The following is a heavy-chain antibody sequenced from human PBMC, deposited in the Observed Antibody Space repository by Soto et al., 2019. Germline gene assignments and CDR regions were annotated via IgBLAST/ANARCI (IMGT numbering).Heavy chain of an antibody. CDR2: ISAYNGNT. J-gene: IGHJ5*02. V-gene: IGHV1-18*04. CDR3: ARVVVVVPAAIKGWFDP. D-gene: IGHD2-2*02. CDR1: GYTLTSYG. Sequence: ASVKVSCKASGYTLTSYGISWVRQAPGQGLEWMGWISAYNGNTNYAQKLQGRVTMTTDTSTSTAYMELRSLRSDDTAVYYCARVVVVVPAAIKGWFDPWGQGTLVTVSS.